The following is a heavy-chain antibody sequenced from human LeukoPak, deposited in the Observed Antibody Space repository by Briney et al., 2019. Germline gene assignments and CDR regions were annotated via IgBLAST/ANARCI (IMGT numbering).Heavy chain of an antibody. J-gene: IGHJ4*02. Sequence: GGSLRLSCIASGFTLSSYGMHWVRQAPGKGLEWVAFIRYDGSGKYYADSVKGRFTISRDNPKNMLSLEMNGLRAEDTAVYYCATTSTYSGWYYWGQGTLVTVSS. D-gene: IGHD5-12*01. CDR3: ATTSTYSGWYY. CDR1: GFTLSSYG. V-gene: IGHV3-30*02. CDR2: IRYDGSGK.